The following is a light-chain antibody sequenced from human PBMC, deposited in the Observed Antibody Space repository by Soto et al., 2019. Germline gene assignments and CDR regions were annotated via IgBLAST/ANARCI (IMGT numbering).Light chain of an antibody. CDR3: QVWDSSSDHPV. CDR1: NIGSKS. V-gene: IGLV3-21*04. J-gene: IGLJ2*01. Sequence: SYELTQPPSVSVAPGKTASITCGKNNIGSKSVHWYQQRPGQAPVLVIYYDSDRPSGIPERFSGSNSGNTATLTISRVEAGAEADYYCQVWDSSSDHPVFGGGTKLTVL. CDR2: YDS.